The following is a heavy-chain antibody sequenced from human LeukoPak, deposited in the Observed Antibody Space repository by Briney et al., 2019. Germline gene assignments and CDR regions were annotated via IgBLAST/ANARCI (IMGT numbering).Heavy chain of an antibody. D-gene: IGHD2-2*01. CDR2: TYASGTT. Sequence: SETLSLTCTVSGGSISTYYWGWIRQAAGKGLEWIVRTYASGTTDYNPSLKTRVTISLDTSKNQYSLNLRSVTAADTAVYYCAREQYQLILGYYYCYMDVWGNGTTVTVSS. CDR3: AREQYQLILGYYYCYMDV. CDR1: GGSISTYY. V-gene: IGHV4-4*07. J-gene: IGHJ6*03.